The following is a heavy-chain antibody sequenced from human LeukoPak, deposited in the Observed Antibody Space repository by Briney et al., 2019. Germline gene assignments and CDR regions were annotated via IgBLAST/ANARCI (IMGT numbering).Heavy chain of an antibody. CDR1: GGSINNYKW. Sequence: PSETLSLTCAVSGGSINNYKWWSWIRQSPGKGLEWLGEIFYTESPNYNPSFKSRITMSVDKSNNQFSLILTSVTVADTAVYYCARDGASYYDHWGQGILVTVTS. CDR2: IFYTESP. V-gene: IGHV4-4*02. D-gene: IGHD3-10*01. CDR3: ARDGASYYDH. J-gene: IGHJ5*02.